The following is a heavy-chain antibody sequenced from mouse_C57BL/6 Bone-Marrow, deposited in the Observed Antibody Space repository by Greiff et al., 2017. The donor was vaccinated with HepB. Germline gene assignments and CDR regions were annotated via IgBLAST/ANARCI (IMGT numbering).Heavy chain of an antibody. V-gene: IGHV10-3*01. CDR2: IRSKSSNYAT. D-gene: IGHD3-2*02. CDR1: GFTFNTYA. J-gene: IGHJ3*01. Sequence: EVQLVESGGGLVQPKGSLKLSCAASGFTFNTYAMHWVRQAPGKGLEWVARIRSKSSNYATYYADSVKDRFTISRDDSQSMLYLQMNNLKTEDTAMYYCVREWTAQATWAWFAYWGQGTLVTVSA. CDR3: VREWTAQATWAWFAY.